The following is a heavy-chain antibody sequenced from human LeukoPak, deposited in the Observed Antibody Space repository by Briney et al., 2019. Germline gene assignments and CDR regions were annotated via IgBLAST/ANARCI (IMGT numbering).Heavy chain of an antibody. CDR1: GFTFSSYS. J-gene: IGHJ4*02. D-gene: IGHD6-13*01. CDR2: ISSSGSTK. V-gene: IGHV3-48*01. Sequence: PGGSLRLSCAASGFTFSSYSMNWVRQAPGKGLEWVSSISSSGSTKYYADSVKGRFTISRDNAKNSLYLQMNSLRGEDKAMYYCASGAAVGTSRFDFWGQGTLVTVSS. CDR3: ASGAAVGTSRFDF.